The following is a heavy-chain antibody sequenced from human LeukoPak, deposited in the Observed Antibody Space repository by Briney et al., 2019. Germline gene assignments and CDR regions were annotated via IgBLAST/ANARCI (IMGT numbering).Heavy chain of an antibody. CDR1: GFTFSSYG. J-gene: IGHJ4*02. D-gene: IGHD3-9*01. CDR3: AKDGPRRSDILTSDGSDS. CDR2: ISYDGGNK. V-gene: IGHV3-30*18. Sequence: GGSLRLSCAASGFTFSSYGMHWVRQAPGKGLEWVAIISYDGGNKYYPDSVRGRFTISRDNSKNTLSLQMNSLRPEDTAMYYCAKDGPRRSDILTSDGSDSWGQGTLVTVSS.